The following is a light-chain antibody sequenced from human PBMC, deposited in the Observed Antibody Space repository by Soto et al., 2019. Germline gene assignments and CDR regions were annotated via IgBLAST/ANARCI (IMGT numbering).Light chain of an antibody. J-gene: IGLJ3*02. V-gene: IGLV2-14*01. Sequence: QSALTQPASVSGSPGQSITISCTGTSSDIGAYNHVSWYQHHPGTAPKVMIYEVNNRPSGVSDRFSGSKSGNTASLTISGLQAEDEAGYYGMSYRTRGTLWVLCGGTKLTVL. CDR3: MSYRTRGTLWV. CDR2: EVN. CDR1: SSDIGAYNH.